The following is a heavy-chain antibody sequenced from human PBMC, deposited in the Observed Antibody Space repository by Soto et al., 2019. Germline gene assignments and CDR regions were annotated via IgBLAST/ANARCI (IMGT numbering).Heavy chain of an antibody. CDR3: ARIVLYDYVWGSYRLVDY. V-gene: IGHV2-26*01. Sequence: GSGLTLVNPTETLTLTCTVSGFSLSNARMGVSWIRQPPGKALEWLAHIFSNDEKSYSTSLKSRLTISKDTSKSQVVLTMTNMDPVDTATYYCARIVLYDYVWGSYRLVDYWGQGTLVTVSS. J-gene: IGHJ4*02. D-gene: IGHD3-16*02. CDR1: GFSLSNARMG. CDR2: IFSNDEK.